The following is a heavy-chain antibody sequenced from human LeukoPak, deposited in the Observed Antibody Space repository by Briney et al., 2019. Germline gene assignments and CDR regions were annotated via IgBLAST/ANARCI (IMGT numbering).Heavy chain of an antibody. Sequence: KTSETLSLTCTVSGGSISSYYWSWIRQPPGKGLEWIGYIYYSGSTNYNPSLKSRVTISVDTSKNQFSLKLSSVTAADTAVYYCAREDTAMGTPGLYFDYWGQGTLVTVSS. J-gene: IGHJ4*02. CDR2: IYYSGST. V-gene: IGHV4-59*01. CDR1: GGSISSYY. D-gene: IGHD5-18*01. CDR3: AREDTAMGTPGLYFDY.